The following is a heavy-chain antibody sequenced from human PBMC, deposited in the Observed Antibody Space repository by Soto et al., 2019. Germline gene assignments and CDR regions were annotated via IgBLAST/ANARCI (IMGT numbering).Heavy chain of an antibody. V-gene: IGHV4-39*01. CDR3: ARIWVVDATLNRPFDH. Sequence: SETLSLTCTVSGGSISSSSYYWGWIRQPPGKRLEWIGNIYYSGSTFSNPSLKSRVTISVDTSKNQFSLKLNSVTAADTAVYYCARIWVVDATLNRPFDHWGRGTLVTVSS. J-gene: IGHJ4*02. CDR1: GGSISSSSYY. CDR2: IYYSGST. D-gene: IGHD2-15*01.